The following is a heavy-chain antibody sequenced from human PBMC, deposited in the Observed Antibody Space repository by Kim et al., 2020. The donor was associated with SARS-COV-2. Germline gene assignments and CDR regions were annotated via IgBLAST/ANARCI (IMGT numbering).Heavy chain of an antibody. CDR3: ARCEGSTWY. D-gene: IGHD6-13*01. Sequence: SETLSLTCTLSGGSIGSKYWTWIRQAPGKGLEWIGHISYTGSTNYNPSLQSRVTMSVDTSKNEFSLKLSSVTAADTAVDYWARCEGSTWY. V-gene: IGHV4-59*01. J-gene: IGHJ2*01. CDR1: GGSIGSKY. CDR2: ISYTGST.